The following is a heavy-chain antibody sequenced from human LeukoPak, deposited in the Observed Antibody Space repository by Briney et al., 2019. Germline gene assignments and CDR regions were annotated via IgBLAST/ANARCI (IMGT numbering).Heavy chain of an antibody. CDR3: ARHPGYSYGYKYYFDY. CDR2: IYSTGIT. Sequence: TSETLSLTCSVSGGSLKNYYWSWIRQPPGKGLEWFGHIYSTGITNYNPSLRSRLAISVDTSKNQFSLKLSSVTAADTAVYYCARHPGYSYGYKYYFDYWGQGTLVTVSS. CDR1: GGSLKNYY. J-gene: IGHJ4*02. V-gene: IGHV4-59*08. D-gene: IGHD5-18*01.